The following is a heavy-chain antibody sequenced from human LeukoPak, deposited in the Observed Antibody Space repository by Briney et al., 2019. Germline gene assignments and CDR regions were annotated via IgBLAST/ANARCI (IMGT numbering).Heavy chain of an antibody. CDR2: ISASGGSA. J-gene: IGHJ3*01. D-gene: IGHD4-17*01. CDR3: AKVRDYGGGAFDV. Sequence: SGGSLRLSCAASGFTFSNYAMSWVRQAPGKGLEWVSGISASGGSAYYADSVKGRFTISRDNSKNTLYLQMSSLRAEDTALYYCAKVRDYGGGAFDVWGQGTMVTVSS. V-gene: IGHV3-23*01. CDR1: GFTFSNYA.